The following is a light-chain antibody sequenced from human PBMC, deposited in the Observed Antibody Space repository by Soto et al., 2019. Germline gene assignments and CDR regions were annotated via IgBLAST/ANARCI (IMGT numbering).Light chain of an antibody. V-gene: IGLV1-47*01. CDR2: RNN. J-gene: IGLJ2*01. CDR3: AAWDDSLRHVV. Sequence: QSVLTQPPSASGTPGQRVTISCSGSSSNIGSNYVYWYQQLPGTAPKLLIYRNNQRPSGVPDRFSGSKSGTSASLAISGLRSEDEADYYCAAWDDSLRHVVFGGGTQLTVL. CDR1: SSNIGSNY.